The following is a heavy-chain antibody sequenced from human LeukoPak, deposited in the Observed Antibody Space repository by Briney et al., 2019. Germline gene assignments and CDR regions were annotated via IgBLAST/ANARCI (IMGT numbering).Heavy chain of an antibody. Sequence: GESLKISCAASGFTFSSYGMHWVRQAPGKGLEWVAFIRYDGSNKYYADSVKGRFTISRDNSKNTLYLQMNSLRAEDTAVYYCAKYCSSTSWSSYISGFHYFDYWGQGTLVTVSS. D-gene: IGHD2-2*01. CDR3: AKYCSSTSWSSYISGFHYFDY. J-gene: IGHJ4*02. CDR2: IRYDGSNK. V-gene: IGHV3-30*02. CDR1: GFTFSSYG.